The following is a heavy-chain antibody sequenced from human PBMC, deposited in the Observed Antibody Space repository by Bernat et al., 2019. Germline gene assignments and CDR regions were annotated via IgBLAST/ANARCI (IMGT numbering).Heavy chain of an antibody. CDR1: GFTFSSYA. CDR3: ARDCSGGSCYYGPVEFDY. D-gene: IGHD2-15*01. CDR2: ISYDGSNK. V-gene: IGHV3-30-3*01. Sequence: QVQLVESGGGVVQPGRSLRLSCAASGFTFSSYAMHWVRQAPGKGLEWVAVISYDGSNKYYADSVKGRFTISRDNSKNTLYLQMNSLRAEDTAVYYCARDCSGGSCYYGPVEFDYWGQGTLVTVSS. J-gene: IGHJ4*02.